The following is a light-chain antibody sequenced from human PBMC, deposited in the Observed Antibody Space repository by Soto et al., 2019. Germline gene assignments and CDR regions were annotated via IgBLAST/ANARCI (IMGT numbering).Light chain of an antibody. CDR3: PEFDICWT. CDR2: SAS. Sequence: QCSATPSKSQKEKTTPSCRASQSVSSNLAWYLQKPGQAPRLLIYSASARATGIPDRFSGSGSGTEFTLTIFILQSGGFDVYLCPEFDICWTSGLGT. V-gene: IGKV3-15*01. CDR1: QSVSSN. J-gene: IGKJ1*01.